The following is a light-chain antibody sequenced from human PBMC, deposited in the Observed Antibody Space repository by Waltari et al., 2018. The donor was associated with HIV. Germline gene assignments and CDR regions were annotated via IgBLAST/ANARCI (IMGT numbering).Light chain of an antibody. J-gene: IGLJ2*01. CDR2: HDD. Sequence: QSVLTQSPSVSEAPGQRVTISCSGSNPHIGSHTVTVYRHSPGKPPKLLVYHDDLILSGVSDRLSASKSGTSASLAINDLQSEDESLYYCATWDDGLNALLFGGGTKVTVL. CDR1: NPHIGSHT. CDR3: ATWDDGLNALL. V-gene: IGLV1-36*01.